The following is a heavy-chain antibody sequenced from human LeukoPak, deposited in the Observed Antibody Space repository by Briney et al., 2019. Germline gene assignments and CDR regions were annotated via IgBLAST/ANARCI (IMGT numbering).Heavy chain of an antibody. Sequence: GGSLRLSCEASGFTFSSYWMSWVRQAPGKGLEWAANIKQDGSEKYYVDSVKGRFTVSRDNAKNSLFLQMNSLRAEDTAVYYCAGASGGERYWGQGTLVTVSS. CDR3: AGASGGERY. D-gene: IGHD3-10*01. J-gene: IGHJ4*02. CDR1: GFTFSSYW. CDR2: IKQDGSEK. V-gene: IGHV3-7*04.